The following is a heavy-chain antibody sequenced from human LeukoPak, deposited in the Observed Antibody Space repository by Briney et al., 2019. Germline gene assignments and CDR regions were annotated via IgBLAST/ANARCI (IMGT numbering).Heavy chain of an antibody. Sequence: GGSLRLSCAASGFTFSSYGMHWVRQAPGKGLEWVAVISYDGSNKYYADSVKGRFTISRDNSKNTLYLQMNSLRAEDTAVYYCAKDWYSSGPNWFDPWGQGTLVTVSS. CDR3: AKDWYSSGPNWFDP. V-gene: IGHV3-30*18. J-gene: IGHJ5*02. CDR2: ISYDGSNK. D-gene: IGHD6-19*01. CDR1: GFTFSSYG.